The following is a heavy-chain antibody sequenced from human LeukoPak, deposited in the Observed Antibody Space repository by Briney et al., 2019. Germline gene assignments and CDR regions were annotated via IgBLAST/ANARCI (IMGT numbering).Heavy chain of an antibody. Sequence: GGSLRLSCAGSGFTFSSHGMNWVRQAPGKGLEWVSGISPSGDITYYTDSVRGRFTISRDNFKNTLSLQVNSLRAEDTAMYYCAKADAWGCYKHWGQGTLVTVSS. V-gene: IGHV3-23*01. CDR3: AKADAWGCYKH. J-gene: IGHJ1*01. CDR2: ISPSGDIT. CDR1: GFTFSSHG. D-gene: IGHD3-16*01.